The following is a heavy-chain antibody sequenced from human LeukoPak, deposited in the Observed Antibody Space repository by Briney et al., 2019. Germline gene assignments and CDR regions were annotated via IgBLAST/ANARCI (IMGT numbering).Heavy chain of an antibody. CDR1: GFTFDDYA. Sequence: PGGSLRLSCAASGFTFDDYAMHWVRQAPGKGLEWVSLISGDGGSTYYADSVKGRFTISRDNAKNSLYLQMNSLRAEDTAVYYCARGVLYRFDCWGQGTLVTVSS. CDR3: ARGVLYRFDC. D-gene: IGHD1-26*01. CDR2: ISGDGGST. J-gene: IGHJ4*02. V-gene: IGHV3-43*02.